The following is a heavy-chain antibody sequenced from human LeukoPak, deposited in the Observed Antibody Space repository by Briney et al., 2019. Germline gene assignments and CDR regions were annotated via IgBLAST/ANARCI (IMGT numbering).Heavy chain of an antibody. Sequence: GGSLRLSCAASGFTFSSYGMHWVRQAPGKGLEWVAFIRYDGSNKYYADSVKGRSTISRDNSKNTLYLQMNSLRAEDTAVYYCAKVVEDTAMPFDYWGQGTLVTVSS. CDR1: GFTFSSYG. CDR2: IRYDGSNK. V-gene: IGHV3-30*02. J-gene: IGHJ4*02. CDR3: AKVVEDTAMPFDY. D-gene: IGHD5-18*01.